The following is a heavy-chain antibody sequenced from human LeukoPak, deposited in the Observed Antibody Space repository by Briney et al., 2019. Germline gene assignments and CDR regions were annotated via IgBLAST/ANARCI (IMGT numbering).Heavy chain of an antibody. D-gene: IGHD3-3*01. J-gene: IGHJ5*02. CDR3: AKSRLRFLEWPHGFDP. CDR2: ISGSGGST. V-gene: IGHV3-23*01. Sequence: GGSLRLSCAASGFTFSSYAMSWVRQAPGKGLEWVSAISGSGGSTYYADSVKGRFTISRDNSKNTLYLQMNSLRAEDTAVYYCAKSRLRFLEWPHGFDPWGQGTLVTVSS. CDR1: GFTFSSYA.